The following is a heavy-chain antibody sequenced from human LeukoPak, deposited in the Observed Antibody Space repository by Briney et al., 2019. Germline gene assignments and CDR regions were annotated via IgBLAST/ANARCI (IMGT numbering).Heavy chain of an antibody. D-gene: IGHD3-10*01. CDR2: IYYSGST. CDR3: ARAIPDYGSGSYYADY. J-gene: IGHJ4*02. CDR1: GGSISSFY. Sequence: SQTLSLTCTVSGGSISSFYWSWIRQPPGKGLEWIGYIYYSGSTNYNPSLKSRVTISVDTSKNQFSLKLSSVTAADTAVYYCARAIPDYGSGSYYADYWGQGTLVTVSS. V-gene: IGHV4-59*12.